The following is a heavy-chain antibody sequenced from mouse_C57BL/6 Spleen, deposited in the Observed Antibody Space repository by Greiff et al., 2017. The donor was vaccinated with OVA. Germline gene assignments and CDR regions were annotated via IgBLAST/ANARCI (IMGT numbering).Heavy chain of an antibody. J-gene: IGHJ3*01. CDR1: GFNIKDDY. Sequence: VQLQQSGAELVRPGASVKLSCTASGFNIKDDYMHWVKQRPEQGLEWIGWIDPENGDTEYASKFQGKATITADTASNTAYLQLSSLTSEDTAVYYCTTGTFAYWGQGTLVTVSA. V-gene: IGHV14-4*01. CDR3: TTGTFAY. CDR2: IDPENGDT. D-gene: IGHD4-1*01.